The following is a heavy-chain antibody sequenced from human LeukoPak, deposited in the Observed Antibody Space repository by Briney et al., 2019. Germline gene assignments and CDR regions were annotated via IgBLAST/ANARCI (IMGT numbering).Heavy chain of an antibody. J-gene: IGHJ4*02. CDR1: GFTFNSYS. V-gene: IGHV3-23*01. D-gene: IGHD1-14*01. Sequence: GSLGLSCAASGFTFNSYSMSLVRQAPGKGLEWVSAISGSGGSTYYADSVKGRFTISRDNFKNTLYLQMNSLRAEDTAVYYCAKGVTGSSYWGQGTLVTVSS. CDR2: ISGSGGST. CDR3: AKGVTGSSY.